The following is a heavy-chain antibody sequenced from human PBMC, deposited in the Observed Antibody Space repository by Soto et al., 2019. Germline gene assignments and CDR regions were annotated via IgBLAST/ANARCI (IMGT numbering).Heavy chain of an antibody. CDR2: IYPGDSDT. CDR1: GYSFTSYW. CDR3: ASHSQDYGDYYGMDV. V-gene: IGHV5-51*01. J-gene: IGHJ6*02. Sequence: PGESLKISCKGSGYSFTSYWIGWVRQMPGKGLEWMGIIYPGDSDTRYSPSFQGQVTISADKSISTAYLQWSSLKASDTAMYYCASHSQDYGDYYGMDVWGQGTTVTVYS. D-gene: IGHD4-17*01.